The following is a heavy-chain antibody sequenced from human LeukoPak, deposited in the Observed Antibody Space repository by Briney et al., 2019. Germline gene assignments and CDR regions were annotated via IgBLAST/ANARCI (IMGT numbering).Heavy chain of an antibody. J-gene: IGHJ4*02. CDR1: GGSISSYY. V-gene: IGHV4-59*01. Sequence: SETLSLTCTVSGGSISSYYWSWIRQPPGKGLEWVGYIYFSGSTNYHPSLKSRVTISVETSKNQFSLKLSSVSPADTAVYYCARLPRRYYGSGSYSYYFDYWGQGTLVTVSS. CDR3: ARLPRRYYGSGSYSYYFDY. D-gene: IGHD3-10*01. CDR2: IYFSGST.